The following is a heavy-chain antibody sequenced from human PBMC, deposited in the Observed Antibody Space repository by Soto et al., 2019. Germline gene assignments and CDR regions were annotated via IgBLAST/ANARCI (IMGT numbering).Heavy chain of an antibody. CDR3: AKDSDREYFQH. CDR2: ISASDGGA. CDR1: GFTFSSYG. Sequence: GGSLRLTCAASGFTFSSYGMSWVRQAPEKGLEWVSGISASDGGAYYADSVKGWFTISRDNSENTLYLQMNSLRVEDTAVYYCAKDSDREYFQHWGQGTLVTVSS. J-gene: IGHJ1*01. D-gene: IGHD3-10*01. V-gene: IGHV3-23*01.